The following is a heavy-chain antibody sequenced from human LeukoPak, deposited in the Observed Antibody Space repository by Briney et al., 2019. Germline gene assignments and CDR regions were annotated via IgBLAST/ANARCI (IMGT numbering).Heavy chain of an antibody. J-gene: IGHJ4*02. CDR2: INTNTGNP. V-gene: IGHV7-4-1*02. CDR3: ARENWNYVAYYFDY. Sequence: GASVKVSCKPAGYTFTSYAMNWVRQAPGQELEWMGWINTNTGNPTYAQGFTGRFVFSLDTSVSTAYLQISSLKAEDTAVYYCARENWNYVAYYFDYWGQGTLVTVSS. D-gene: IGHD1-7*01. CDR1: GYTFTSYA.